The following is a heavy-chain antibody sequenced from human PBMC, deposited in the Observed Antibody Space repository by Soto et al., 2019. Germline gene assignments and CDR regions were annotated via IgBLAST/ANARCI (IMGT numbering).Heavy chain of an antibody. V-gene: IGHV4-34*01. CDR1: GGSFSGYY. D-gene: IGHD3-16*01. J-gene: IGHJ4*02. CDR3: ARGRLGQYPFDY. Sequence: QVQLQQWGAGLLKPSETLSLTCAVYGGSFSGYYWSWIRQPPGKGLEWIGEINHSGSTNYNPSLKSRVAISVDTSKNQFSLKLSSVTAADTAVYYCARGRLGQYPFDYWGQGTLVTVSS. CDR2: INHSGST.